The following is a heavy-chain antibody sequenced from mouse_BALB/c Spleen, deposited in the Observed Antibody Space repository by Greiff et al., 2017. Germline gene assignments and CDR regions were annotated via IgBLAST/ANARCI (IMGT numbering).Heavy chain of an antibody. D-gene: IGHD2-4*01. CDR1: GYAFTNYL. Sequence: QVQLQQSGAELVRPGTSVKVSCKASGYAFTNYLIEWVKQRPGQGLEWIGVINPGGGGTNYNEKFKGKATLTADKSSSTAYMQLSSLTSDDSAVYFCARDDYDGFAYWGQGTLVTVSA. CDR2: INPGGGGT. V-gene: IGHV1-54*01. J-gene: IGHJ3*01. CDR3: ARDDYDGFAY.